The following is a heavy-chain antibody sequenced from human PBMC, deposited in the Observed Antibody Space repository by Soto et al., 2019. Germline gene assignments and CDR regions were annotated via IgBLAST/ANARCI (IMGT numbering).Heavy chain of an antibody. CDR2: IYYSGST. D-gene: IGHD6-19*01. J-gene: IGHJ4*02. CDR1: GGSISSYY. V-gene: IGHV4-59*01. Sequence: PSETLSLTCTVSGGSISSYYWSWIRQPPGKGMEWIGYIYYSGSTNYNPSLKSRVTISVDTSKNQFSLKLSSVTAADTAVYYCAREFPISRGWSLGFDYWGQGTLVTVSS. CDR3: AREFPISRGWSLGFDY.